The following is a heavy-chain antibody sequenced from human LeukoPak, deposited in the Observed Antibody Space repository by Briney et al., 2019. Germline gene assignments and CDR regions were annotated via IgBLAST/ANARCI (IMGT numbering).Heavy chain of an antibody. D-gene: IGHD6-13*01. J-gene: IGHJ6*03. CDR2: ISSSSSYI. V-gene: IGHV3-21*01. CDR1: GFTFSSYS. CDR3: ASTNSSSWYLSGPYMDV. Sequence: PGGSLRLSCAASGFTFSSYSMNWVRQAPGKGLEWVSSISSSSSYIYYADSVKGRFTISRDNAKNSLYLQMNSLRAEDTAVYYCASTNSSSWYLSGPYMDVWGKGTTVTVS.